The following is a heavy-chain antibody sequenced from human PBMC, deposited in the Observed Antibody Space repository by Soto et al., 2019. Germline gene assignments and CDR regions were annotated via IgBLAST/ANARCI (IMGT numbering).Heavy chain of an antibody. D-gene: IGHD3-16*02. CDR2: IVPSLDTT. CDR3: ARWPQPRYTADPYAVDV. Sequence: QVHLVQSGTEVKKPGSSVKVSCKASGGTFSSSGFSWVRQAPGQGLEWMGMIVPSLDTTNYAQKFQARVTITADEVTSTAYMELRSLRSEDTAVYYCARWPQPRYTADPYAVDVWGQATRVIVSS. V-gene: IGHV1-69*11. J-gene: IGHJ6*02. CDR1: GGTFSSSG.